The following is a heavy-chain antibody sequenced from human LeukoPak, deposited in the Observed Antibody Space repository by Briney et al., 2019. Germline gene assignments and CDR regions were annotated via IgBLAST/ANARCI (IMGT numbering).Heavy chain of an antibody. D-gene: IGHD2-15*01. CDR3: RINYYYGMDV. V-gene: IGHV5-51*01. Sequence: GESLKISCRGSGYSFTSYWIGWVRQMPGKGLEWMGITYPGDSDTRYSPSFQGRVTISADKSISTAYLQWSSLKASDTAMYYCRINYYYGMDVWGQGTTVTVSS. CDR1: GYSFTSYW. J-gene: IGHJ6*02. CDR2: TYPGDSDT.